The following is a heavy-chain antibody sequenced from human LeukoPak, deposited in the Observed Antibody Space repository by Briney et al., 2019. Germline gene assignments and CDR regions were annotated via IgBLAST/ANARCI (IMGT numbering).Heavy chain of an antibody. CDR1: GGSISSYY. J-gene: IGHJ5*02. CDR3: ARDHKPQQLVRGGWFDP. CDR2: IYYSGST. Sequence: SETLSLTCTVSGGSISSYYWSWIRQPPGKGLEWIGYIYYSGSTKYNPSLKSRVTISVDTSKNQFSLKLSSVTAADTAVYYCARDHKPQQLVRGGWFDPWGQGTLVTVSS. D-gene: IGHD6-13*01. V-gene: IGHV4-59*12.